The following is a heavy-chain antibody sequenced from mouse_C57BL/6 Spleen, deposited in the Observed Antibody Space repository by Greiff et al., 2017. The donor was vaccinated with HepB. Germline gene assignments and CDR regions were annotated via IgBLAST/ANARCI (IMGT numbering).Heavy chain of an antibody. CDR3: ARGVLRYAMDY. J-gene: IGHJ4*01. CDR1: GYAFSSSW. V-gene: IGHV1-82*01. CDR2: IYPGDGDT. D-gene: IGHD1-1*01. Sequence: VKLQESGPELVKPGASVKISCKASGYAFSSSWMNWVKQRPGKGLEWIGRIYPGDGDTNYNGKFKGKATLTADKSSSTAYMQLSSLTSEDSAVYFCARGVLRYAMDYWGQGTSVTVSS.